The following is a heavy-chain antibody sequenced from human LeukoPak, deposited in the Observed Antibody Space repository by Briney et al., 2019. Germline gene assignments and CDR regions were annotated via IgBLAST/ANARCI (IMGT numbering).Heavy chain of an antibody. Sequence: SETMSLTCTVSGGSVSSGSYYWSWIRQPPGKGLEWIGYIHYSGSTNYNPSLESRVTISVDTSKNQFSLRLNSVTAADTAVYYCARDKGYCSSTSCYGLDYWGKGTLVTVSS. V-gene: IGHV4-61*01. CDR1: GGSVSSGSYY. D-gene: IGHD2-2*01. CDR3: ARDKGYCSSTSCYGLDY. J-gene: IGHJ4*02. CDR2: IHYSGST.